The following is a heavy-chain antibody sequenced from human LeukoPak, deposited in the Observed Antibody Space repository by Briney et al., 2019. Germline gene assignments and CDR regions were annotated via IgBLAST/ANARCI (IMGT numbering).Heavy chain of an antibody. CDR2: IYHSGST. CDR1: GGSISSSNW. CDR3: ARTHSSGWLSTPFDY. J-gene: IGHJ4*02. Sequence: TSETLSLTCAVSGGSISSSNWWSWVRQPPGEGLEWIGEIYHSGSTNYNPSLKSRVTISVDKSKNQFSLKLSSVTAADTAVYYCARTHSSGWLSTPFDYWGQGTLVTVSS. D-gene: IGHD6-19*01. V-gene: IGHV4-4*02.